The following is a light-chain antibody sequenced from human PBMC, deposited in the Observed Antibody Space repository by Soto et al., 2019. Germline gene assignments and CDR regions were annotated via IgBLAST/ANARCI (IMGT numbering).Light chain of an antibody. CDR3: QKSDSTPWT. V-gene: IGKV2-28*01. J-gene: IGKJ1*01. Sequence: DIVVTQSPLSLPVTPGEPASISCRSSQSLLHTNGNKYLEWYLQKTGQSPQLXVYSASNLQRGVPSRFSGSGSGTNFTLTISDLQPEDFTTYYCQKSDSTPWTFGQGTKVDI. CDR2: SAS. CDR1: QSLLHTNGNKY.